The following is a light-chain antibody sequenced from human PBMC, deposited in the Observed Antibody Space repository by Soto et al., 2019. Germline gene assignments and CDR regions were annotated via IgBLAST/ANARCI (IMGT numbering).Light chain of an antibody. J-gene: IGLJ2*01. V-gene: IGLV3-21*04. CDR2: YDN. CDR1: NIGSKN. Sequence: SYELTQRPSVPVAPGKTARITCGGNNIGSKNVHWYQQKPGQAPVVVIHYDNGRPSGIPERFSGSNSGDTATLSVSRVEVGDEADYSCQVCDSCFYSVLFGGGTQLTVL. CDR3: QVCDSCFYSVL.